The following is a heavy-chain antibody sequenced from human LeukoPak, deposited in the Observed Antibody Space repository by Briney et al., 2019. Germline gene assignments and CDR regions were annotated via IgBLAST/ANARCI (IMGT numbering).Heavy chain of an antibody. V-gene: IGHV5-10-1*01. CDR2: IDPSDSYT. J-gene: IGHJ4*02. Sequence: GESLGISCKGSGYSFTSYWISWVRQMPGTGLEWMGRIDPSDSYTKYSPSFQGHVTISADKSISTAYLQWSSLKASDTAMYYCASRGNPIGYWGQRTLVTVSS. CDR1: GYSFTSYW. D-gene: IGHD3-16*01. CDR3: ASRGNPIGY.